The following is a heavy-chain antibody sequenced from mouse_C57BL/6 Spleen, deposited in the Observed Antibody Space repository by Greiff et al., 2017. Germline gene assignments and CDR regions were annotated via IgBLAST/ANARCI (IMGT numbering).Heavy chain of an antibody. CDR2: IYPGDGDT. CDR3: ARRDYGNYESYFDY. J-gene: IGHJ2*01. V-gene: IGHV1-80*01. CDR1: GYAFSSYW. D-gene: IGHD2-1*01. Sequence: QVQLKESGAELVKPGASVKISCKASGYAFSSYWLNWVKQRPGKGLEWIGQIYPGDGDTNYNGKFKGKDTLTADKSSSTAYMQLSSLTSEDSAVYFCARRDYGNYESYFDYWGQGTTLTVSS.